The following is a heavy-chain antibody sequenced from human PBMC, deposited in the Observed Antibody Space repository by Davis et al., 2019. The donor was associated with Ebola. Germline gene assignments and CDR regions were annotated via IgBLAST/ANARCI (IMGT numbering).Heavy chain of an antibody. J-gene: IGHJ3*01. Sequence: PGGSLRLSCAASGFTFGNYWMHWVRQVPGEGLVWVSGIKGDGSRTSYADSVKGRFTISRDNGKNTLNLQMNSLRAEDTAVYYCVKEASAFDVWGQGTMVTVSS. CDR2: IKGDGSRT. V-gene: IGHV3-74*01. CDR1: GFTFGNYW. CDR3: VKEASAFDV.